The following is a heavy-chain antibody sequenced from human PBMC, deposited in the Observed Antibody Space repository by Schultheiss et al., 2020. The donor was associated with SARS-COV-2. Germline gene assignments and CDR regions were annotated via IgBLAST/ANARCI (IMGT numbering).Heavy chain of an antibody. D-gene: IGHD3-10*01. CDR2: IWYDGSNK. CDR1: GFTFSSYA. J-gene: IGHJ5*02. V-gene: IGHV3-30*14. Sequence: GGSLRLSCSASGFTFSSYAMHWVRQAPGKGLEWVAVIWYDGSNKYYADSVKGRFTISRDISKNTLYLQMNSLRAEDTAVYYCANMVQGVNHRANWFDPWGQGTLVTVSS. CDR3: ANMVQGVNHRANWFDP.